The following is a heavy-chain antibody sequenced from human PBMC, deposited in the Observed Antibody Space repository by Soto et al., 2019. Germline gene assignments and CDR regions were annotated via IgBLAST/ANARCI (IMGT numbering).Heavy chain of an antibody. CDR1: GGSFSGYY. CDR3: ARLPRSGSYTKSFDY. J-gene: IGHJ4*02. V-gene: IGHV4-34*01. CDR2: INHSGST. Sequence: QVQLQQWGAGLLKPSETLSLTCAVYGGSFSGYYWSWIRQPPGKGLEWIGEINHSGSTNYNPSLKSRVTISVDTSKNQFSLTLSSVTAADTAVYYCARLPRSGSYTKSFDYWGQGTLVTVSS. D-gene: IGHD1-26*01.